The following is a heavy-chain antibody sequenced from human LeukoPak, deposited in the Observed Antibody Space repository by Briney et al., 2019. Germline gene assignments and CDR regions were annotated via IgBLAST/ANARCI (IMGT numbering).Heavy chain of an antibody. D-gene: IGHD2-15*01. Sequence: KSSETLSLTCAVYGGSFSGYYWSWMRQPPGKGLEWIGEIKHSGSTNYNPSLKSGVTISVDTSKNQFSLKLSSVTAADTAVYYCARVGLYCCGGSCYTYFDYWGQGTLVTVSS. J-gene: IGHJ4*02. CDR3: ARVGLYCCGGSCYTYFDY. CDR1: GGSFSGYY. CDR2: IKHSGST. V-gene: IGHV4-34*01.